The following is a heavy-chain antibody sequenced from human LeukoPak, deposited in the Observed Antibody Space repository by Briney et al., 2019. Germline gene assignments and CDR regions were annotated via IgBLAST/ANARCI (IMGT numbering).Heavy chain of an antibody. V-gene: IGHV3-66*01. CDR2: IANDGRT. CDR1: GFTVNTND. J-gene: IGHJ5*02. CDR3: AKEEAKWEWFDP. Sequence: GGSLRLSCAASGFTVNTNDMSWVRQAPGKGLEWVSVIANDGRTYYADSVKGRFTISRDNSKNTLDLQMNSPRVEDTAVYYCAKEEAKWEWFDPWGQGTLVTVSS. D-gene: IGHD1-26*01.